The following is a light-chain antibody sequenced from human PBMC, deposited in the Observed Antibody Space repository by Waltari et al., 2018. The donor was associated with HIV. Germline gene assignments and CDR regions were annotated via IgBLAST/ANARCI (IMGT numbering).Light chain of an antibody. V-gene: IGLV2-14*03. CDR1: SSAVGDFNF. Sequence: QSALPQPASVSGSPGQSITISCPRSSSAVGDFNFVSCYQHRPGKAPKVMIYDFSYRPSGVSNRFSGSKSANTASLTISGLQAEDEAVYYYCSYTSSDTLWVFGGGTKLTVL. J-gene: IGLJ3*02. CDR2: DFS. CDR3: CSYTSSDTLWV.